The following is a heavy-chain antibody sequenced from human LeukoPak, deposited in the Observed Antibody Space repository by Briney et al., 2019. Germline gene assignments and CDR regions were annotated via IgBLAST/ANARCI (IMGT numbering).Heavy chain of an antibody. D-gene: IGHD3-10*01. CDR3: ASWDYYGSGTLRYMDV. Sequence: SVKVSCKASGGTFSSYAISWVRQAPGQGLEWMGGTIPIFGTANYAQKFQGRVTITTDESTSTAYMELSSLRSEDTAVYYCASWDYYGSGTLRYMDVWGKGTTVTVSS. J-gene: IGHJ6*03. CDR2: TIPIFGTA. CDR1: GGTFSSYA. V-gene: IGHV1-69*05.